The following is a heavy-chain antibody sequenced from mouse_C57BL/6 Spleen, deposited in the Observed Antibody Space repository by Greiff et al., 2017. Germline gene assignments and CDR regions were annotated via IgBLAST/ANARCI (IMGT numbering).Heavy chain of an antibody. CDR2: IHPNSGST. D-gene: IGHD1-1*01. CDR1: GYTFTSYW. J-gene: IGHJ4*01. Sequence: QVQLKQPGAELVKPGASVKLSCKASGYTFTSYWMHWVKQRPGQGLEWIGMIHPNSGSTNYNEKFKSKATLTVDKSSSTAYMQLSSLTSEDSAVYYCASLGVVATKAMDYWGQGTSVTVSS. V-gene: IGHV1-64*01. CDR3: ASLGVVATKAMDY.